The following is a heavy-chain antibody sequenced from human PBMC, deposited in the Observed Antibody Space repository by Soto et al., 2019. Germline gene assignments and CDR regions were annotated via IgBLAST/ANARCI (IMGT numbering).Heavy chain of an antibody. CDR1: GFNFEEYG. V-gene: IGHV3-20*04. D-gene: IGHD6-19*01. CDR2: SNWDGDDT. Sequence: EVHLVESGGRVVRPGESLRLSCAASGFNFEEYGMTWVRQAPGKGLEWVAGSNWDGDDTGYADSVQGRFTISRENAKKFLYLQMNSLRVDDTALYYCARGDIAVAVSSDYWGQGTLVTVSS. CDR3: ARGDIAVAVSSDY. J-gene: IGHJ4*02.